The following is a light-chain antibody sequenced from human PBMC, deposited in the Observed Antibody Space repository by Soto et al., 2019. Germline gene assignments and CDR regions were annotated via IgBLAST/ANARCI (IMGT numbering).Light chain of an antibody. Sequence: DIQMTQSPSSLSASVGDRVTITCRASQSISSYLNWYQQKPGKAPQLLIYAASSLQSGVPSRFSGSGSGTDFTLTISSLQPEDFATYYCQQSYSTPVITFGQGTRLEIK. CDR1: QSISSY. CDR3: QQSYSTPVIT. V-gene: IGKV1-39*01. CDR2: AAS. J-gene: IGKJ5*01.